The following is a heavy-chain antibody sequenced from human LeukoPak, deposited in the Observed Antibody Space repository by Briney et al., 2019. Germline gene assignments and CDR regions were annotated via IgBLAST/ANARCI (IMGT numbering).Heavy chain of an antibody. Sequence: GGSLRLSCAAYGFTFSSYAMSWVRQAPGKGLELVSAISGSGGSTYYEDSVKGRFTISRDNSKNTLYLQMNSLRAEDTAVYYCAKDGHYYYYYMDVWGKGTTVTVSS. CDR2: ISGSGGST. D-gene: IGHD3/OR15-3a*01. J-gene: IGHJ6*03. CDR3: AKDGHYYYYYMDV. CDR1: GFTFSSYA. V-gene: IGHV3-23*01.